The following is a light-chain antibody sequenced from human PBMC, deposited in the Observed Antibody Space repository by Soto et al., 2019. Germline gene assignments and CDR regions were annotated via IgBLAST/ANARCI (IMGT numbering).Light chain of an antibody. CDR3: QQYNNWPLT. V-gene: IGKV3-15*01. CDR1: KGFRTN. Sequence: EIVRPNSQPTLFVSQGERATPSSGASKGFRTNLAWYQQKPGQPPRLLIYASSTRAPGIPARFSGSESGTEFTLTISSLQSEDFAVYYCQQYNNWPLTFGGGTKVEIK. CDR2: ASS. J-gene: IGKJ4*01.